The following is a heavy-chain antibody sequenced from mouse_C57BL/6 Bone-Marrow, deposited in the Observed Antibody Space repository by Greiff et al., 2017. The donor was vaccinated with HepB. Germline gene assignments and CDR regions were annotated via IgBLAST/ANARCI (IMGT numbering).Heavy chain of an antibody. Sequence: QVQLQQPGAELVRPGSSVKLSCKASGYTFTSYWMHWVKQRPIQGLEWIGNIDPSDSDTHYNQKFKDKATLTVDKSSSTAYMQLSSLTSEDSAVYYCARGGFGSHYFDYWGQGTTLTVSS. CDR1: GYTFTSYW. CDR2: IDPSDSDT. J-gene: IGHJ2*01. V-gene: IGHV1-52*01. CDR3: ARGGFGSHYFDY.